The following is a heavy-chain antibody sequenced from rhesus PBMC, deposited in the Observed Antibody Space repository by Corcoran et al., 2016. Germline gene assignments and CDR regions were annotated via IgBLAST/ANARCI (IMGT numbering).Heavy chain of an antibody. CDR2: IYGSGGGT. Sequence: QVQLQESGPGLVKPSETLSLTCAVSGGSISDDYYWSWIRQPPGKGLEWIGYIYGSGGGTNYNPSLKTRVTISIDTSKNQFSLKLSSVTAADTAVYYCARDGTVANFDYWGQGVLVTVSS. D-gene: IGHD4-29*01. J-gene: IGHJ4*01. CDR3: ARDGTVANFDY. CDR1: GGSISDDYY. V-gene: IGHV4-106*01.